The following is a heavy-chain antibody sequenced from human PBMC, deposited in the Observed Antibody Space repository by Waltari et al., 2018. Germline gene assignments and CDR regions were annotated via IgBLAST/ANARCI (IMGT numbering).Heavy chain of an antibody. J-gene: IGHJ4*02. CDR1: GLTFSTYS. CDR3: ASSLAARPSPFDS. D-gene: IGHD6-25*01. CDR2: IHGNGEII. V-gene: IGHV3-64*01. Sequence: EVQLVESGGGLVQPGGSLRLSCAASGLTFSTYSMHWVRQAPGNGLEFVSSIHGNGEIIHYANSVKGRFTISRDNSKNTLYLQMGSLRPEDMAMYYCASSLAARPSPFDSWGQGTLVTVSS.